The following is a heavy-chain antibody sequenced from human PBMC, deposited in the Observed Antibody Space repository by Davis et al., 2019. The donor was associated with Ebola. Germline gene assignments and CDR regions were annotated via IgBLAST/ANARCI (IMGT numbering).Heavy chain of an antibody. V-gene: IGHV4-39*01. D-gene: IGHD2-21*02. CDR1: GGSISSSSYY. Sequence: SETLSLTCTVSGGSISSSSYYWGWIRQPPGTGLEWIGSIYYSGSTYYNPSLKSRVTISVDTSKNQFSLKLSSVTAADTAVYYCARLMTLDYWGQGTLVTVSS. J-gene: IGHJ4*02. CDR3: ARLMTLDY. CDR2: IYYSGST.